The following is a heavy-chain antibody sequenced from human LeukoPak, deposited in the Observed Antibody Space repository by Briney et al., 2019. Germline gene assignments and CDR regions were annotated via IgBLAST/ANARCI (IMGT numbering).Heavy chain of an antibody. J-gene: IGHJ4*02. CDR1: GYTFTNYW. D-gene: IGHD6-19*01. Sequence: LGESLKISCKGSGYTFTNYWIVWVRLTPGKGLEWMGIIYLGDSDTRYSPSFQGQVTISADKSISTAYLQWSSLKPSDTAMYYGARPGTSGWDEGFDYWGQGTLVTVSS. V-gene: IGHV5-51*01. CDR3: ARPGTSGWDEGFDY. CDR2: IYLGDSDT.